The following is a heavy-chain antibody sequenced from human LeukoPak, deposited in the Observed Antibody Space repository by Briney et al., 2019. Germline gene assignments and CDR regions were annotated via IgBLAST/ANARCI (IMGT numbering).Heavy chain of an antibody. CDR3: ARRPYDFWSGYPAPFDY. Sequence: PSETLSLTCTVSGGSISSSSYYWGWIRQPPGKGLEWIGSIYYSGSTYYNPSLKSRVTISVDTSKNQFSLKLSSVTAADTAVYYCARRPYDFWSGYPAPFDYWGQGTLVTVSS. CDR2: IYYSGST. CDR1: GGSISSSSYY. V-gene: IGHV4-39*01. J-gene: IGHJ4*02. D-gene: IGHD3-3*01.